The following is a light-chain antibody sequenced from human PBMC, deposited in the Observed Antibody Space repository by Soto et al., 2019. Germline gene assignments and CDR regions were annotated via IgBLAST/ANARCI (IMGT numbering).Light chain of an antibody. CDR2: AAS. CDR1: PGIRND. CDR3: QQSYSTPPT. V-gene: IGKV1-39*01. Sequence: IQVTPPPSSLSASVRARVTITCRASPGIRNDLSWYQQKPGKAPTLLIYAASSWQSGVPSRFSGSGSGTDFTLTISSLQPEDFATYYCQQSYSTPPTFGQGTKVDI. J-gene: IGKJ1*01.